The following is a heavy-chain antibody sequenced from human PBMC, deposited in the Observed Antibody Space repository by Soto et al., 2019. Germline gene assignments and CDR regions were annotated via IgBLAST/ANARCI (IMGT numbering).Heavy chain of an antibody. CDR2: SIPVLGVA. Sequence: QVQLVQSGAEVKKPGSSLKISCTTSGGTFTSYTISWLRQAPGQGPGWMGRSIPVLGVANSAQKFQDRVTSTAGKSTKAAYMELSGLTSDDTAMYYCARDLTIDAAGTFDPWGQGTLVTVSS. V-gene: IGHV1-69*08. CDR3: ARDLTIDAAGTFDP. CDR1: GGTFTSYT. J-gene: IGHJ5*02. D-gene: IGHD6-13*01.